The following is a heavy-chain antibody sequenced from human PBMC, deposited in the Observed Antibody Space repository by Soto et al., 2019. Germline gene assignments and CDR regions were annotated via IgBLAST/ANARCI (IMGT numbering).Heavy chain of an antibody. CDR3: ARQGVPAAMTSYYYGMDV. CDR2: IYPGDSDT. V-gene: IGHV5-51*01. J-gene: IGHJ6*02. Sequence: RGESLKISCKGSGYSFTSYWIGWVRQMPGKGLEWMGIIYPGDSDTRYSPSFQGQVTISADKSISTAYLQWSSLKASDTAMYYCARQGVPAAMTSYYYGMDVWGQGTTVTVSS. CDR1: GYSFTSYW. D-gene: IGHD2-2*01.